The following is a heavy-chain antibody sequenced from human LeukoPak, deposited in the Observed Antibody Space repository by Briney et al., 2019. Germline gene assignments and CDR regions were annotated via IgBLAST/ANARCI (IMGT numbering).Heavy chain of an antibody. Sequence: ASVKVSCKASGYTFTAYYMHWVRQAPGQGLEWMGWIHPNSGCTNYAQKFQGRVTMTRDTSISTAYMELSRLRSDDTAVYYCASCGGGSCYGEYNYYGMDVWGQGTTVTVSS. J-gene: IGHJ6*02. V-gene: IGHV1-2*02. CDR1: GYTFTAYY. CDR3: ASCGGGSCYGEYNYYGMDV. D-gene: IGHD2-15*01. CDR2: IHPNSGCT.